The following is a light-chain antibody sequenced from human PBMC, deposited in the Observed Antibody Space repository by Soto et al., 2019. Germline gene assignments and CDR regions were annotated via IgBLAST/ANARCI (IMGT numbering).Light chain of an antibody. CDR3: QQYSSSPS. CDR2: GAS. J-gene: IGKJ5*01. V-gene: IGKV3-15*01. CDR1: QSVSTN. Sequence: EIVMTQSPTTLSVSPGERATLSCRASQSVSTNLAWYQQKPGQVPSLLIYGASTRASGIPARFSGSGSGTEFTLTIVSLHSEDFAVYYCQQYSSSPSFGQGTRLEIK.